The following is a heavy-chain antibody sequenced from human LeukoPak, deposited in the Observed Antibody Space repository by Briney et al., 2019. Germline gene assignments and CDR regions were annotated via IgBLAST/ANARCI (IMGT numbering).Heavy chain of an antibody. CDR3: ARALTGFGELYYMDV. CDR2: ISSSGST. D-gene: IGHD3-10*01. Sequence: SETLSLTCTVSGDSISSGDYYWSWIRQPAGKGLEWIGRISSSGSTNYNPSLKSRVTISVDTSKNQFSLKLSSVTAADTAVYFCARALTGFGELYYMDVWGKGTTVTVSS. CDR1: GDSISSGDYY. J-gene: IGHJ6*03. V-gene: IGHV4-61*02.